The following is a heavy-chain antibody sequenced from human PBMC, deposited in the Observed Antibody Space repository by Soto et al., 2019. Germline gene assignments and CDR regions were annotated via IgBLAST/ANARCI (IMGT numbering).Heavy chain of an antibody. CDR1: GYNFAGYG. CDR3: ARQIYDSDTGPNFQYYFDS. J-gene: IGHJ4*02. V-gene: IGHV5-10-1*01. D-gene: IGHD3-22*01. CDR2: IDPSDSQT. Sequence: PGESPKISCKGSGYNFAGYGITWVRQKPGKGLEWMGRIDPSDSQTYYSPSFRGHVTISVTKSITTVFLQWSSLRASDTAMYYCARQIYDSDTGPNFQYYFDSWGQGTPVTVSS.